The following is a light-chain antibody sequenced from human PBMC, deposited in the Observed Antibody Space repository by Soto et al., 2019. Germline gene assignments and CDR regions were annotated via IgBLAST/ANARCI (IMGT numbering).Light chain of an antibody. Sequence: EIVTTQSPATLSVSPGEGATLSCKASQNVYNNLAWYQQRPGQPPRLLIHDASTRATGISARFSGSGYGTEFTLTISSLQSEDFAVYFCQQCRNWPLTFGGGTKVEIK. J-gene: IGKJ4*01. CDR2: DAS. CDR1: QNVYNN. CDR3: QQCRNWPLT. V-gene: IGKV3-15*01.